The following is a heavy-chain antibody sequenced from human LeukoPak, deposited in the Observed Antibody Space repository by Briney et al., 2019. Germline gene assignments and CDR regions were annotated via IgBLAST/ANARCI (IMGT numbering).Heavy chain of an antibody. Sequence: GGSLRLSCTASGLTFGDYAMSWVRQAPGKGLEWVGFIRSKAYGGTTEYAASVKGRFTISRDDSKSIAYLQMNSLKTEDTAVYYCTRAQWPRNWFDPWGQGTLVTVSS. J-gene: IGHJ5*02. V-gene: IGHV3-49*04. D-gene: IGHD6-19*01. CDR3: TRAQWPRNWFDP. CDR2: IRSKAYGGTT. CDR1: GLTFGDYA.